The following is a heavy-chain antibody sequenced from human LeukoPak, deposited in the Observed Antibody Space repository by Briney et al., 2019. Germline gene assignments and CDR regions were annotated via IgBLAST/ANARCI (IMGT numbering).Heavy chain of an antibody. CDR3: ARDPPGSGSYYISPYYYYYYGMDV. CDR1: GYTLTSYG. Sequence: ASVKVSCKASGYTLTSYGISWVRQAPGQGLEWMGWISAYNGNTNYAQKLQGRVTMTTDTSTSTAYMELRSLRSDDTAVYYCARDPPGSGSYYISPYYYYYYGMDVWGQGTTVTVSS. CDR2: ISAYNGNT. J-gene: IGHJ6*02. D-gene: IGHD3-10*01. V-gene: IGHV1-18*01.